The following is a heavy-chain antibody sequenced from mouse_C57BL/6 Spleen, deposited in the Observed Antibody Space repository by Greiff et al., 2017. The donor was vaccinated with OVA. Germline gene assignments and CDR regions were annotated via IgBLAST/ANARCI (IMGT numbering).Heavy chain of an antibody. Sequence: VQLQQPGAELVKPGASVKLSRKASGYTFTSYWMNWVMQSHGKSLEWIGRINPYNGDTFYNQKFKGKATLTVDKSSSTAHMELRSLTSEDSAVYYCARGGTGNYFDYWGQGTTLTVSS. D-gene: IGHD4-1*01. CDR1: GYTFTSYW. CDR2: INPYNGDT. J-gene: IGHJ2*01. V-gene: IGHV1-20*01. CDR3: ARGGTGNYFDY.